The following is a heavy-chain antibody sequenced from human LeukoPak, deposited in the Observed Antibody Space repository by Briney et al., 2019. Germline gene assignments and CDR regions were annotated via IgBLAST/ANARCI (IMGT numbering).Heavy chain of an antibody. CDR1: GFTFSSYA. CDR3: AKDHYYGHTLN. D-gene: IGHD3-10*01. V-gene: IGHV3-30-3*01. CDR2: ISYDGSNK. J-gene: IGHJ4*02. Sequence: GGSLRLSCAASGFTFSSYAMHWVRQAPGKGLEWVAVISYDGSNKYYADSVKGRFTISRDNSKNTLYLQMNSLRAEDTAVYYCAKDHYYGHTLNWGQGTLVTVSS.